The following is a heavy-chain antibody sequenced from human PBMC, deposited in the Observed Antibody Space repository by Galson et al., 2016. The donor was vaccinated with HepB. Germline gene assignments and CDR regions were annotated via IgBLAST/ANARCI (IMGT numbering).Heavy chain of an antibody. CDR3: AQYGGLVDS. J-gene: IGHJ4*02. V-gene: IGHV3-7*01. CDR2: ISHDGRDQ. CDR1: GLNFWTYW. D-gene: IGHD3-16*01. Sequence: SLRLSCAASGLNFWTYWMTWVRQAPGKGPEWVASISHDGRDQRYVDSVKGRFTISRDNARNSLYLQMNSLSVDDTALYYCAQYGGLVDSWGQGTLVTVSS.